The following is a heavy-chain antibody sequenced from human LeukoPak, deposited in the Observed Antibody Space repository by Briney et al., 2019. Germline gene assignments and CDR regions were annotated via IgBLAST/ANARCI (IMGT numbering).Heavy chain of an antibody. Sequence: GGSLRLSCAASGFTFSDYTMNWVRQAPGKGLEWVSVIYSGGSTYYADSVKGRFTISRDNSKNTLYLQMNSLRAEDTAVYYCARDYYYDSSGYYYYYMDVWGKGTTVTVSS. CDR1: GFTFSDYT. CDR3: ARDYYYDSSGYYYYYMDV. V-gene: IGHV3-53*01. J-gene: IGHJ6*03. CDR2: IYSGGST. D-gene: IGHD3-22*01.